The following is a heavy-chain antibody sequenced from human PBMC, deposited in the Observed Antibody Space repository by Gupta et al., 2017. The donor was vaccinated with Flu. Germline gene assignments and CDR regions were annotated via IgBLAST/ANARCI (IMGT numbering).Heavy chain of an antibody. V-gene: IGHV4-31*03. Sequence: QVQLQESGPGLVKPSQTLSLTCTVSGGSISSGGYYWSWIRQHPGKGLEWIGYIYYSGSTYYNPSLKSRVTISVDTSKNQFSLKLSSVTTADTAVYYCARDSAAAAGIGGFNWFDPWGQGTLVTVSS. CDR1: GGSISSGGYY. D-gene: IGHD6-13*01. J-gene: IGHJ5*02. CDR2: IYYSGST. CDR3: ARDSAAAAGIGGFNWFDP.